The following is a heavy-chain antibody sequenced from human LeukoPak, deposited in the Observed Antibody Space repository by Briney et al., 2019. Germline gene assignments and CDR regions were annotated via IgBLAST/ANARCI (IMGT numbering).Heavy chain of an antibody. CDR2: IKQDGSEK. Sequence: GGSLRLSCAASGFTFSSYSMSWVRQAPGKGLEWVANIKQDGSEKYYVDSVKGRFTISRDNAKNSLYLQMNSLRAEDTAVYYCARDLHGDYFDYWGQGTLVTVSS. D-gene: IGHD4-17*01. J-gene: IGHJ4*02. CDR1: GFTFSSYS. CDR3: ARDLHGDYFDY. V-gene: IGHV3-7*01.